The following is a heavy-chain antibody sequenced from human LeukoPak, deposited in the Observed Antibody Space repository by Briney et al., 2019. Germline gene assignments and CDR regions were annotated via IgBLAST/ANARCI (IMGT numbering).Heavy chain of an antibody. V-gene: IGHV3-48*01. CDR1: GFTFSSYS. CDR3: ARGGDIAAAGRTGADYMDV. D-gene: IGHD6-13*01. Sequence: PGGSLRLSCAASGFTFSSYSMNWVRQAPGKGLEWVSYIRSSSSTIYYADSVKGRFTISTDNAKNTLYMHVNSLRVEDTAVFYCARGGDIAAAGRTGADYMDVWGKGTTVTISS. CDR2: IRSSSSTI. J-gene: IGHJ6*03.